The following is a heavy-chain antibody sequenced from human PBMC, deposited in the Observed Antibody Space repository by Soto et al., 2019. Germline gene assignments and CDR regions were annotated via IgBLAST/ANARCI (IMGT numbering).Heavy chain of an antibody. D-gene: IGHD1-26*01. CDR3: ARHEQSESYQPIRLHYYYYGMDV. Sequence: QLQLQESGPGLVKPSETLSLTCTVSGGSISSSSYYWGWIRQPPGKGLEWIGSIYYSGSTYYNPSLKSRVTISVDTSKNQFSLKLSSVTAADTAVYYCARHEQSESYQPIRLHYYYYGMDVWGQGTTVTVSS. CDR1: GGSISSSSYY. J-gene: IGHJ6*02. V-gene: IGHV4-39*01. CDR2: IYYSGST.